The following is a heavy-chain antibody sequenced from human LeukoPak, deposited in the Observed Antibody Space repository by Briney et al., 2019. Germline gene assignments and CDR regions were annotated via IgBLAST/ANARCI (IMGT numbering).Heavy chain of an antibody. V-gene: IGHV1-2*04. CDR2: INPNSGGT. Sequence: ASVKVSCKASGGTFISYAISWVRQAPGQGLEWMGWINPNSGGTNYAQKFQGWVTMTRDTSISTAYMELSRLRSDDTAVYYCAIVKVAAGNYYFDYWGQGTLVTVSS. J-gene: IGHJ4*02. D-gene: IGHD6-13*01. CDR1: GGTFISYA. CDR3: AIVKVAAGNYYFDY.